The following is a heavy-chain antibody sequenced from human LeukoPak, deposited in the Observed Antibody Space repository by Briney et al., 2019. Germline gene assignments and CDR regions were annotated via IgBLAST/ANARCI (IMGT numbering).Heavy chain of an antibody. D-gene: IGHD6-13*01. CDR3: AKSGSIWYYFDY. CDR2: IYSGGST. J-gene: IGHJ4*02. Sequence: PGGSLRLSCAASGFTVSNNYVSWVRQAPGKGLEWVSVIYSGGSTYYADSVKGRFTISRDNSKNTLYLQMNSLRAEDTAVYYCAKSGSIWYYFDYWGQGTLVTVSS. V-gene: IGHV3-53*01. CDR1: GFTVSNNY.